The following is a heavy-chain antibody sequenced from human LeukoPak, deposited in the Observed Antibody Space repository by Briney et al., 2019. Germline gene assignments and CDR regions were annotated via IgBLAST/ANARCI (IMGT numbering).Heavy chain of an antibody. CDR3: ARSPSSSPYFDY. J-gene: IGHJ4*02. CDR1: GGSIRSYY. V-gene: IGHV4-59*01. D-gene: IGHD6-6*01. Sequence: SETLSLTCTVSGGSIRSYYWSWIRQAPGKGLEWVGYIYGSGGTNYSPSLKSRVTISVDMSKNQFSLKLSSVTAAETAVYYCARSPSSSPYFDYWGQGTLVTVSS. CDR2: IYGSGGT.